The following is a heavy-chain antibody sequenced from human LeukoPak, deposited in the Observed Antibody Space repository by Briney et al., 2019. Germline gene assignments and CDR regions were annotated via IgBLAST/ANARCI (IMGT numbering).Heavy chain of an antibody. CDR3: ARSTGTVTMPYYYGMDV. CDR1: GGSISSYY. D-gene: IGHD4-17*01. CDR2: IYYSGST. J-gene: IGHJ6*02. Sequence: SETLSLTCTASGGSISSYYWSWIRQPPGMGLEWIGYIYYSGSTDYNPSLKSRVTISVDTSKNQFSLKLSSVTAADTAMYYCARSTGTVTMPYYYGMDVWGQGTTVTVSS. V-gene: IGHV4-59*01.